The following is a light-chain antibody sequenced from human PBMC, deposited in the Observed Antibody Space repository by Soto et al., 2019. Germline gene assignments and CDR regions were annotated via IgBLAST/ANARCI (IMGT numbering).Light chain of an antibody. Sequence: QAVLTQSPSASASLGASVKLTCTLSSGHSSYAIAWHQQQPEKGPRYLMKLNSDGSHSKGDGIPDRFSGSSSGAERYLTIASLQADDEADYYWQTWGTGIRVFGGGTKLTVL. CDR1: SGHSSYA. CDR2: LNSDGSH. V-gene: IGLV4-69*01. CDR3: QTWGTGIRV. J-gene: IGLJ3*02.